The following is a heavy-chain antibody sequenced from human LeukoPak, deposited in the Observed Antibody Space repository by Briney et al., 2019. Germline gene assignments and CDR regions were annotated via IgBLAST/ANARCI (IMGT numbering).Heavy chain of an antibody. V-gene: IGHV3-11*01. CDR2: IGTRSNPI. J-gene: IGHJ4*02. D-gene: IGHD1-26*01. CDR1: GFSFSDFY. Sequence: GGSLRLSCAASGFSFSDFYMSWIRQAPGKGLEWISYIGTRSNPIYYADSVKGRFTISRDDAKNSLYLQMNSLRDEDTAVYFCAREARGSGRDFDYWGQGILVTVSS. CDR3: AREARGSGRDFDY.